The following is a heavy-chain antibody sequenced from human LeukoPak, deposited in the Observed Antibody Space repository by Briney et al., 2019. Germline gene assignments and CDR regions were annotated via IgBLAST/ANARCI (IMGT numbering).Heavy chain of an antibody. V-gene: IGHV4-39*01. D-gene: IGHD4-17*01. CDR3: VRHRGTEAIRNYYYYSMDV. CDR1: GDSTTNSRYY. CDR2: IYYSGSA. Sequence: PSETLSLTCTVSGDSTTNSRYYWGWIRQPPGKGLDWIGSIYYSGSAYYNPSLKSRVTMSIDTSKNQFSLRLRSVTATDTAVYFCVRHRGTEAIRNYYYYSMDVWGKGTTVTVSS. J-gene: IGHJ6*03.